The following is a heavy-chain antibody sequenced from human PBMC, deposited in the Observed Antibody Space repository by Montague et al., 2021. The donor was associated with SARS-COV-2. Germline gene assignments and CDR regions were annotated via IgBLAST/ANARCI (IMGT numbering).Heavy chain of an antibody. Sequence: SLRLSCAASGFTFSSYEMNWVRQAPGKGLEWVSYISSSGSTIYYADSVKGRFTISRDYAKNSLYLQMNSLRAEDTAVYYCARTYYYDSSGYSNWPYSDYWGQGTLVTVSS. CDR1: GFTFSSYE. J-gene: IGHJ4*02. CDR2: ISSSGSTI. D-gene: IGHD3-22*01. V-gene: IGHV3-48*03. CDR3: ARTYYYDSSGYSNWPYSDY.